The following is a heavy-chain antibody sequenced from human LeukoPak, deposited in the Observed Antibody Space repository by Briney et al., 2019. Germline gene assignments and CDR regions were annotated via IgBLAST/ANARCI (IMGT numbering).Heavy chain of an antibody. CDR1: GYTFTGYY. CDR3: ARAYYYGSGTNDF. Sequence: ASVKVSCKASGYTFTGYYMHWVRQAPGHGLEWMGWINPDSGGTNYAQKFQGRVTMTRDTSISTAYMELSRLRSDDTAVYYCARAYYYGSGTNDFWGQGTLVTVSS. J-gene: IGHJ4*02. V-gene: IGHV1-2*02. D-gene: IGHD3-10*01. CDR2: INPDSGGT.